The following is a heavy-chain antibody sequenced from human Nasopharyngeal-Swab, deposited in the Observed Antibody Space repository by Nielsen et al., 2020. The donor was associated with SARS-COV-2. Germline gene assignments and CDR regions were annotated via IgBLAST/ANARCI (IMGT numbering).Heavy chain of an antibody. Sequence: GESLKISCAASGFTFSTYGMHWVRQAPGKGLEWVAVISYDGSDKYYADSVKGRFTISRDNSKNTLYLLMHSLRAEDTAVYYCAKDAAARLPPFYYYMDVWGKGTTVTVSS. CDR1: GFTFSTYG. J-gene: IGHJ6*03. CDR3: AKDAAARLPPFYYYMDV. V-gene: IGHV3-30*18. CDR2: ISYDGSDK. D-gene: IGHD6-13*01.